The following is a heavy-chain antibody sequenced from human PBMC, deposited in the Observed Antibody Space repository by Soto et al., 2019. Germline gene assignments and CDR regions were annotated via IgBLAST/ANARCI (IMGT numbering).Heavy chain of an antibody. Sequence: GGSLRLSCAASGFTFSSYGMHWVRQAPGKGLEWVAVIWYDGSNKYYADSVKGRFTISRDNSKNTLYLQMNSLRAEDTAVYYCARDRYFDWSHFDYWGQGTLVIVSS. CDR1: GFTFSSYG. V-gene: IGHV3-33*01. CDR2: IWYDGSNK. D-gene: IGHD3-9*01. J-gene: IGHJ4*02. CDR3: ARDRYFDWSHFDY.